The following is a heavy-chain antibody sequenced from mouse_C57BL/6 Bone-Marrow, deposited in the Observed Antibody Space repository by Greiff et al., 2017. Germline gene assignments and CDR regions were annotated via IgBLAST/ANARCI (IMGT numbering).Heavy chain of an antibody. CDR2: IYPGSGST. CDR1: GYTFTSYW. CDR3: ASSTMVTTTGYYFDY. J-gene: IGHJ2*01. D-gene: IGHD2-2*01. V-gene: IGHV1-55*01. Sequence: QVQLKQPGAELVKPGASVKMSCKASGYTFTSYWITWVKQRPGQGLEWIGDIYPGSGSTNYNEKFKSKATLTVDTSSSTAYMQLSILTSEDSAVYYCASSTMVTTTGYYFDYWGQGTTLTVSS.